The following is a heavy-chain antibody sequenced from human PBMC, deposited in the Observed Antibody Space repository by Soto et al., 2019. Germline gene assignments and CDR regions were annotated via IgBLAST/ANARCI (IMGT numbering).Heavy chain of an antibody. Sequence: GRSMRLSCAPSGFTVSSNYMSWVRQAPGKGMEWSSGIYSGGSTNYAQTVKVRFTSSKDNYKNTLYLHTNSLRAPDTAVDYCARDNFKNCFDPWGQGTLVTVSS. V-gene: IGHV3-53*01. J-gene: IGHJ5*02. CDR3: ARDNFKNCFDP. CDR2: IYSGGST. CDR1: GFTVSSNY. D-gene: IGHD3-3*01.